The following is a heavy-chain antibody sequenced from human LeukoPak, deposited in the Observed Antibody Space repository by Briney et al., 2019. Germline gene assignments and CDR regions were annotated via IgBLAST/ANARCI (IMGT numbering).Heavy chain of an antibody. CDR2: IYYSGST. J-gene: IGHJ4*02. CDR1: GFTFSTYA. V-gene: IGHV4-59*01. D-gene: IGHD3-10*01. CDR3: VTMGVDYSDY. Sequence: PGGSLRLSCAASGFTFSTYAMSWVRQAPGKGLEWIGYIYYSGSTNYNPSLKSRVTISVDTSKNQFSLKLSSVTAADTAVYYCVTMGVDYSDYWGQGTLVTVSS.